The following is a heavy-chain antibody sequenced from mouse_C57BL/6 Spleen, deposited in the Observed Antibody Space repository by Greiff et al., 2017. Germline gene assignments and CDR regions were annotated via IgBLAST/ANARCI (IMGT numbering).Heavy chain of an antibody. CDR1: GYTFTSYW. Sequence: VQLQQPGAELVRPGTSVKLSCKASGYTFTSYWMHWVKQRPGQGLEWIGVIDPSDSYTNYNQKFKGKATLTVDTSSSTAYMQLSSLTSEDSAVYYCARPSVYYGNPFDYWGQGTTLTVSS. D-gene: IGHD2-1*01. CDR3: ARPSVYYGNPFDY. J-gene: IGHJ2*01. CDR2: IDPSDSYT. V-gene: IGHV1-59*01.